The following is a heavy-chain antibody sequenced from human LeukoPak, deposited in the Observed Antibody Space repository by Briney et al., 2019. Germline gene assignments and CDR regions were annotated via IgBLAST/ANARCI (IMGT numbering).Heavy chain of an antibody. CDR2: INHSGST. CDR1: GGSFSGYY. V-gene: IGHV4-34*01. Sequence: PSETLSLTCAVYGGSFSGYYWSWIRQPPGKGLEWIGEINHSGSTNYNPSLKSRVTISVDTSKNRFSLKLSSVTAADTAVYYCAREPIGNLWFGELLNWFDPWGQGTLVTVSS. D-gene: IGHD3-10*01. J-gene: IGHJ5*02. CDR3: AREPIGNLWFGELLNWFDP.